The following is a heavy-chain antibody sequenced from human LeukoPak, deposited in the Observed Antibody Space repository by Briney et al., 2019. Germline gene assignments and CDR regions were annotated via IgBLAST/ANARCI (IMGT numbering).Heavy chain of an antibody. J-gene: IGHJ4*02. CDR1: GYSFTSYW. D-gene: IGHD3-16*01. Sequence: GESLKISCKGSGYSFTSYWIGWVRQAPGKGLEWVSYISSGGSIIYYADSVKGRFTISRDNAKNSLHLQMNSLRAEDTAVYYCARDFGGFDYWGQGTLVTVSS. CDR3: ARDFGGFDY. V-gene: IGHV3-48*03. CDR2: ISSGGSII.